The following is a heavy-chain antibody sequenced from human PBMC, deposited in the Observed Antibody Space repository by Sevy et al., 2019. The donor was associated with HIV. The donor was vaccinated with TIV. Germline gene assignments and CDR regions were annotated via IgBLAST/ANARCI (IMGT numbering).Heavy chain of an antibody. D-gene: IGHD5-12*01. J-gene: IGHJ1*01. CDR3: ARGGYTNAEYFQH. V-gene: IGHV1-69*13. Sequence: ASVKVSCKASGGTFSSYDISWVRQAPGQGLEWMGWIIPIFGTANYAQKFQGRVTITADESTSTAYMELSSLRSEDTAVYYCARGGYTNAEYFQHWGQGTLVTVSS. CDR1: GGTFSSYD. CDR2: IIPIFGTA.